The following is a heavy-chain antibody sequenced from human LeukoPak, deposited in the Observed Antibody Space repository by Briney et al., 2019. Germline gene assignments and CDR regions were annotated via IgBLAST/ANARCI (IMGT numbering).Heavy chain of an antibody. CDR1: GFTFSRDS. Sequence: GGSLRLSCAASGFTFSRDSMDWVRQAPGKGLEWVSFISSSSSTIYYADSVKGRFTISRDNAKNSLFLQLNSLRAEDTAVYYCARALRAYYFADWGQGTLVTVSS. J-gene: IGHJ4*02. V-gene: IGHV3-48*01. D-gene: IGHD2-21*01. CDR3: ARALRAYYFAD. CDR2: ISSSSSTI.